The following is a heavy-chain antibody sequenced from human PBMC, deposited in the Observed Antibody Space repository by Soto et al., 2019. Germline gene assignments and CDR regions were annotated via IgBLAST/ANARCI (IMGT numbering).Heavy chain of an antibody. V-gene: IGHV3-23*01. CDR1: GFTFQQYT. Sequence: EVQLLESGGDLVRPGTSLRLSCAASGFTFQQYTISWVRQAPGKGLEWVSSIYGSAARTFYADSVKGRFTISRDNSRNTVYLQMNNLRVEDTAVYYCAKDRQLDDRWDIDWWGRGTRVTVSS. CDR3: AKDRQLDDRWDIDW. J-gene: IGHJ4*02. CDR2: IYGSAART. D-gene: IGHD1-1*01.